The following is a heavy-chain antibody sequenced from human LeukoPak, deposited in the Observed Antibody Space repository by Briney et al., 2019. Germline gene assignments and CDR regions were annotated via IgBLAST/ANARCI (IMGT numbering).Heavy chain of an antibody. CDR3: ARGGKYYGSGSYDNPNYFDY. Sequence: GGSLRLSCAASGFTFRTFGMHWVRQAPGKGLEWVAIIWYDGINKYCADSVKGRFTISRDNAKNTLYLQMNSLRAEDTAVYYCARGGKYYGSGSYDNPNYFDYWGQGTLVTVSS. V-gene: IGHV3-33*01. CDR1: GFTFRTFG. D-gene: IGHD3-10*01. CDR2: IWYDGINK. J-gene: IGHJ4*02.